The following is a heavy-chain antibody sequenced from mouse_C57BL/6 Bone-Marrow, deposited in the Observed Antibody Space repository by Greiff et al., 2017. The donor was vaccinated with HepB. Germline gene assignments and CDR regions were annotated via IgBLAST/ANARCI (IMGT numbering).Heavy chain of an antibody. V-gene: IGHV14-4*01. Sequence: VQLQQSGAELVRPGASVKLSCTASGFNIKDDYMHWVKQRPEQGLEWIGWIDPENGDIEYASKFQGKATITADTSSNTAYLQLSSLTSEDTAVYYCSYYYGSSHYWGQGTTLTVSS. J-gene: IGHJ2*01. CDR2: IDPENGDI. D-gene: IGHD1-1*01. CDR1: GFNIKDDY. CDR3: SYYYGSSHY.